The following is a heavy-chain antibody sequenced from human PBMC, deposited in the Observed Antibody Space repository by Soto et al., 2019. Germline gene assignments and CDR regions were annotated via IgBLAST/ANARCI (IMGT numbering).Heavy chain of an antibody. CDR3: AKTNTRSRSWLQAFDI. D-gene: IGHD6-13*01. CDR2: ISGSGDTT. CDR1: GFTFSSYA. Sequence: GGSLGLSCAVYGFTFSSYAMSWVRQAPGKGLEWVSAISGSGDTTSYADSVKGRFTVSRGTSKNTLYLQMNSLRAEDTAVYYCAKTNTRSRSWLQAFDIWGQGTMVTVSS. V-gene: IGHV3-23*01. J-gene: IGHJ3*02.